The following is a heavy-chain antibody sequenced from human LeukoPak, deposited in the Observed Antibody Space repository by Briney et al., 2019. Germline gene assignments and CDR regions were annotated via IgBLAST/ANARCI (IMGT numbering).Heavy chain of an antibody. CDR1: GVSFSGYY. Sequence: SETLSLTCAVYGVSFSGYYWSWIRQPPGKGLEWVGEINHSGSTNYNPSLKSRVTISVDTSKNQFSLKLSSVTAADTAVYYCARLYSSRDWFDPWGQETLVTVSS. J-gene: IGHJ5*02. V-gene: IGHV4-34*01. CDR2: INHSGST. CDR3: ARLYSSRDWFDP. D-gene: IGHD6-13*01.